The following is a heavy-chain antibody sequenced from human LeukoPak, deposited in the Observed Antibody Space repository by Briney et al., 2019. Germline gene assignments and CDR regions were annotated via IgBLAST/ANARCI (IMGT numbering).Heavy chain of an antibody. CDR2: IYSGGST. CDR1: GFTVSSNY. Sequence: PGGSLRLSCAASGFTVSSNYMSWVSQAPGKGLEWVSVIYSGGSTYYSDSVKGRFTISRDNSKNTLYLQMNSLRAEHTAVYYCARDRGYSSSPADFDYWGQGTLVTVSS. CDR3: ARDRGYSSSPADFDY. J-gene: IGHJ4*02. V-gene: IGHV3-66*02. D-gene: IGHD6-13*01.